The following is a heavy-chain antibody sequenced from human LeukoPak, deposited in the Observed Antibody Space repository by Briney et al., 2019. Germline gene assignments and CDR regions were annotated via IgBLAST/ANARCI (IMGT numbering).Heavy chain of an antibody. CDR2: IYYSGST. J-gene: IGHJ5*02. D-gene: IGHD5-18*01. Sequence: SETLSLTCTVSGGSISSYYWSWIRQPPGKGLEWIGYIYYSGSTNYNPSLKSRVTISVDTSKNQFSLKLSSVTAADTAVYYCARGVDTAMVIRWFDPWGQGTLVTVSS. V-gene: IGHV4-59*01. CDR1: GGSISSYY. CDR3: ARGVDTAMVIRWFDP.